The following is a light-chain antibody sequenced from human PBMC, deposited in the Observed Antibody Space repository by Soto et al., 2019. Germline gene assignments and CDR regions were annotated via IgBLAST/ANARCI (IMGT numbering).Light chain of an antibody. V-gene: IGKV1-5*01. CDR1: QRISNW. CDR2: EAS. J-gene: IGKJ2*01. Sequence: DIPMTQSPSTLSASLGDRVTITCRASQRISNWLAWYQQKPGKAPKLLIYEASNLQSGVPSRFSGSGSGTEFTLTISSLQPDDFATYYCQQYKSFPYTFGQGTKVEIK. CDR3: QQYKSFPYT.